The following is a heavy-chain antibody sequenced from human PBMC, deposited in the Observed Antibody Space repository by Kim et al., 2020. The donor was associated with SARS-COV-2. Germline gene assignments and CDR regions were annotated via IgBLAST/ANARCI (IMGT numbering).Heavy chain of an antibody. V-gene: IGHV3-33*01. CDR2: IWYDGSNK. D-gene: IGHD3-16*01. J-gene: IGHJ6*02. CDR3: ARDRLGEYGMDV. CDR1: GFTFSSYG. Sequence: GGSLRLSCAASGFTFSSYGMHWVRQAPGKGLEWVAVIWYDGSNKYYADSVKGRFTIARDNSKNTLYLQMNSLRAEETAVYYCARDRLGEYGMDVWGQGTTVTVSS.